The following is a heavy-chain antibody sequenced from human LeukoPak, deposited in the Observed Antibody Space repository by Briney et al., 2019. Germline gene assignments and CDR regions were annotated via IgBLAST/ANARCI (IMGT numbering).Heavy chain of an antibody. D-gene: IGHD3-10*02. J-gene: IGHJ6*04. Sequence: GGSLRLSCAASGFTFSSSAMSWVRQAPGKGLEWVSTVSGSGSGSITYYADSVKGRFTISRDNAKNSLYLQMNSLRAEDTAVYYCAELGITMIGGVWGKGTTVTISS. CDR2: VSGSGSGSIT. V-gene: IGHV3-23*01. CDR1: GFTFSSSA. CDR3: AELGITMIGGV.